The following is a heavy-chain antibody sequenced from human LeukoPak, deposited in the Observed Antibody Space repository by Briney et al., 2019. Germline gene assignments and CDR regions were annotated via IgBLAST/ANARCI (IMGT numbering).Heavy chain of an antibody. V-gene: IGHV3-30*03. Sequence: GGSLRLSCAASGFTFSSYGMHWVRQAPGKGLEWVAVISYDGSNKYYADSVKGRFTISRDNSRNTLFLQMNSLRAEDTAVYYCATDRATQYFDYWGQGTLVSVSS. J-gene: IGHJ4*02. D-gene: IGHD2-15*01. CDR2: ISYDGSNK. CDR1: GFTFSSYG. CDR3: ATDRATQYFDY.